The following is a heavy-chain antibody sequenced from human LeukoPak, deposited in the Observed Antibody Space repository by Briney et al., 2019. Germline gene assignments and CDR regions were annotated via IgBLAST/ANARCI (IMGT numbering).Heavy chain of an antibody. Sequence: SQTLSLTCTVSGGSISSGGYYWSWIRQHPGKGLEWIGYIYYSGSTYYNPSLKSRVTISVDTSKNQFSLKLSSVTAADTAVYYRASTIFGVVPLYGFDYWGQGTLVTVSS. CDR3: ASTIFGVVPLYGFDY. J-gene: IGHJ4*02. CDR1: GGSISSGGYY. V-gene: IGHV4-31*03. D-gene: IGHD3-3*01. CDR2: IYYSGST.